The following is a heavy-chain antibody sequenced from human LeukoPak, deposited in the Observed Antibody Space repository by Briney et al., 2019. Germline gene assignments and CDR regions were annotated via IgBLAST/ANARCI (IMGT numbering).Heavy chain of an antibody. D-gene: IGHD3-3*02. Sequence: ASVKVSCKASGYTFTSYAMHWVRQAPGQRLEWMGWINAGNGNTKYSQKFQGRVTIIRDTSASTAYMELRSLRSEDTAVYYCARGSVLARNYFDYWGQGTLVTVSS. J-gene: IGHJ4*02. CDR2: INAGNGNT. V-gene: IGHV1-3*01. CDR1: GYTFTSYA. CDR3: ARGSVLARNYFDY.